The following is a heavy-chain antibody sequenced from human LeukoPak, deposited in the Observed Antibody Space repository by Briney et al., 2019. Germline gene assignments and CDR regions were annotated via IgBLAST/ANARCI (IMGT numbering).Heavy chain of an antibody. D-gene: IGHD3-22*01. CDR3: ARGLGGYYDSSGYYSITGPFDY. CDR2: IYTSGST. V-gene: IGHV4-4*07. J-gene: IGHJ4*02. CDR1: GGSISSYY. Sequence: SETLSLTCTVSGGSISSYYWSWIRQPAGKGLEWIGRIYTSGSTNYNPSLKSRVTMSVDTSKNQFSLKLSSVTAADTAVYYCARGLGGYYDSSGYYSITGPFDYWGQGTLVTVSS.